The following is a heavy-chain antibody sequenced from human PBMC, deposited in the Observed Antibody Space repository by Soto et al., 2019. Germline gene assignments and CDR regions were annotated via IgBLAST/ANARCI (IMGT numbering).Heavy chain of an antibody. CDR2: IYYSGIT. V-gene: IGHV4-39*01. CDR3: ARSNSGYYKWFDP. D-gene: IGHD3-22*01. CDR1: GDSNSNSNYY. Sequence: HLQLQESGPGLVKPSETLSLTCTVSGDSNSNSNYYWGWIRQPPGKGLEWIANIYYSGITYCNPSLKIRVAISVDTSKNQFSLKLSSVTAADTAIYYCARSNSGYYKWFDPWGQGTLVTVSS. J-gene: IGHJ5*02.